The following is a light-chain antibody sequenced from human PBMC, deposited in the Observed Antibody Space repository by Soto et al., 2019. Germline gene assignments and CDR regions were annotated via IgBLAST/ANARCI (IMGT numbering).Light chain of an antibody. V-gene: IGKV2-28*01. J-gene: IGKJ2*01. CDR2: LGF. Sequence: EIVTTQSPPSLTVTPGEPPSISCSSSQTLLHSNGNIFLDWYLQKPGQSPQLLIYLGFNRASGVPDRVSGSAAGTDFTLKISRVEAEDAGVYYCMQALQTPYTFGQGTKVDIK. CDR1: QTLLHSNGNIF. CDR3: MQALQTPYT.